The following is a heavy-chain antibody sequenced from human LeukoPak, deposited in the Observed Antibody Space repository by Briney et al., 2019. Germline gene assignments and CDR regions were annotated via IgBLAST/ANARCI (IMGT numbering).Heavy chain of an antibody. V-gene: IGHV3-7*04. CDR1: GFTFRSNW. CDR3: ARDTLRRFDF. D-gene: IGHD2-15*01. J-gene: IGHJ4*02. Sequence: GGSLRLSSAASGFTFRSNWMTWVRQAPGKGLEWVANMNQDGSEKYYVDSVKGRFTISRDNAKNSLYLQMNSLRAEDTAVYYCARDTLRRFDFWGLGTLVTVSS. CDR2: MNQDGSEK.